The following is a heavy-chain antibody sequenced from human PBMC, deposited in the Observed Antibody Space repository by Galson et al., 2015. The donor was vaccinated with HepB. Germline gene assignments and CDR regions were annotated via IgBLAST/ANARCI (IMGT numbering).Heavy chain of an antibody. Sequence: SVKVSCKASGYTFTSYAMHWVRQAPGQRLEWMGWINAGNGNTKYSQKFQGRVTITRDTSASTAYMELSSLRSEDTAVYYCASLTNGVRIFGVPQDYWGQGTLVTVSS. V-gene: IGHV1-3*01. CDR1: GYTFTSYA. CDR2: INAGNGNT. CDR3: ASLTNGVRIFGVPQDY. J-gene: IGHJ4*02. D-gene: IGHD3-3*01.